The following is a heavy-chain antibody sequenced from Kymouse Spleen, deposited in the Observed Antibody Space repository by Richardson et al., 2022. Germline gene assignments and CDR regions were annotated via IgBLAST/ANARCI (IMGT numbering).Heavy chain of an antibody. CDR2: INHSGST. CDR3: ARGNDLHRWFDP. D-gene: IGHD3-3*01. J-gene: IGHJ5*02. Sequence: QVQLQQWGAGLLKPSETLSLTCAVYGGSFSGYYWSWIRQPPGKGLEWIGEINHSGSTNYNPSLKSRVTISVDTSKNQFSLKLSSVTAADTAVYYCARGNDLHRWFDPWGQGTLVTVSS. V-gene: IGHV4-34*01. CDR1: GGSFSGYY.